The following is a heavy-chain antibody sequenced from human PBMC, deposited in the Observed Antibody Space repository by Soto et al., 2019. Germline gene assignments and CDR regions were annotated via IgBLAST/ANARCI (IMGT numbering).Heavy chain of an antibody. CDR1: GFSLSTSGVG. CDR3: AHSELELPENWFDP. CDR2: IYWDDDK. J-gene: IGHJ5*02. V-gene: IGHV2-5*02. D-gene: IGHD1-7*01. Sequence: QITLKESGPTLVKPTQTLTLTCTFSGFSLSTSGVGVGWIRQPPGKALEWLALIYWDDDKRYSPSLKSRLTITKDTSKHQVVLTMTNMDPVDTATYYCAHSELELPENWFDPWGQGTLVTVSS.